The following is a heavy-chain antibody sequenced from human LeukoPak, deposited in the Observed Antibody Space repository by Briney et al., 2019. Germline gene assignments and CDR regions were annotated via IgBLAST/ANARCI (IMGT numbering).Heavy chain of an antibody. CDR1: GGSISSSSYY. CDR2: IYYSGST. J-gene: IGHJ6*04. D-gene: IGHD2-2*01. Sequence: PSETLSLTCTVSGGSISSSSYYWGWIRQPPGKGLEWIGSIYYSGSTYYNPSLKSRVTISVDTSKNQFSLKLSSVTAADTAVYYCARGYCSSTSCFMDVWGKGTTVTVSS. CDR3: ARGYCSSTSCFMDV. V-gene: IGHV4-39*07.